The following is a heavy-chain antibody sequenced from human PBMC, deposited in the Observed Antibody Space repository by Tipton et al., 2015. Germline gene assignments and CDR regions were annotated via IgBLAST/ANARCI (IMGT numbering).Heavy chain of an antibody. J-gene: IGHJ5*02. CDR3: ARDIVPNWFEP. D-gene: IGHD2-15*01. Sequence: LVKPTETLSLACSVSGDSIRNKHWSWIRQPAGKGLEWIGRIYSGGSVDYNPSLKGRVTMSLDTSKNEFSLRLTSVSAADTAMYYCARDIVPNWFEPWGQGILVTVSS. CDR1: GDSIRNKH. CDR2: IYSGGSV. V-gene: IGHV4-4*07.